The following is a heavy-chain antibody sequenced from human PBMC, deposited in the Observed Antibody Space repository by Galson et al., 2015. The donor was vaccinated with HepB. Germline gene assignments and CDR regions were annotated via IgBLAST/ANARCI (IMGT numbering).Heavy chain of an antibody. CDR2: ISYDGSNK. CDR1: GFTSSSYG. J-gene: IGHJ4*02. D-gene: IGHD3-22*01. CDR3: AKGMSGPYYYDSSGYYYLDY. V-gene: IGHV3-30*18. Sequence: SLRLSCAASGFTSSSYGMHWVRQAPGKGLEWVAVISYDGSNKYYADSVKGRFTISRDNSKNTLYLQMNSLRAEDTAVYYCAKGMSGPYYYDSSGYYYLDYWGQGTLVTVSS.